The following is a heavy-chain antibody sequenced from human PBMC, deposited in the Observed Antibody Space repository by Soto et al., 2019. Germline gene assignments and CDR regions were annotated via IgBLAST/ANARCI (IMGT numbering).Heavy chain of an antibody. V-gene: IGHV4-30-4*01. Sequence: SETLSLTCTVSGGSISSGDYDWSWIRQPPGKGLEWIGYIYYSGSTYYNPSLKSRVTISVDTSKNQFSLKLSSVTAADTAVYYCARVGPYDYVWGSYSNYGMDVWGQGTTVTVSS. CDR3: ARVGPYDYVWGSYSNYGMDV. CDR2: IYYSGST. J-gene: IGHJ6*02. D-gene: IGHD3-16*01. CDR1: GGSISSGDYD.